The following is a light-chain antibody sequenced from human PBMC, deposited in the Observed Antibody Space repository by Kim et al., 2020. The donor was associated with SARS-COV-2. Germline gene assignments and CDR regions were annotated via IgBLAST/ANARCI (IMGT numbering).Light chain of an antibody. CDR3: QQYHTHST. V-gene: IGKV1-5*03. CDR1: QTVDIW. Sequence: DIQMTQSPSILPASIGDTVTITCRASQTVDIWLAWYQQMPGQAPKLLIHKATGLQSGVPSRFSGSGSGTEFALTISSLQPTDFATYYCQQYHTHSTFGQGTKVDIK. CDR2: KAT. J-gene: IGKJ1*01.